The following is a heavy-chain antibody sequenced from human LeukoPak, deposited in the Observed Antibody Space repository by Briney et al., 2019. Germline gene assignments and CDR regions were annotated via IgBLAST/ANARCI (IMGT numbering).Heavy chain of an antibody. J-gene: IGHJ4*02. Sequence: ASVKVSCKASGYTFTGYYMHWVRQAPGQGLEWMGWINPNSGGTNYAQKFQGRVTMTRDTSISTAYMELSRLRSDDTAVYYCARARRITMVRGVTSLDYWGQGTLVTVSS. CDR1: GYTFTGYY. D-gene: IGHD3-10*01. CDR2: INPNSGGT. CDR3: ARARRITMVRGVTSLDY. V-gene: IGHV1-2*02.